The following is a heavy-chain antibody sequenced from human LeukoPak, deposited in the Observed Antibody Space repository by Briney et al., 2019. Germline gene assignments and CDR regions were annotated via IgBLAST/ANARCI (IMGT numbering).Heavy chain of an antibody. J-gene: IGHJ6*02. CDR3: ARSWYYDFWSGLGPYGMDV. CDR1: GGSISSYY. CDR2: IYTSGST. D-gene: IGHD3-3*01. V-gene: IGHV4-4*07. Sequence: PSETLSLTCTVSGGSISSYYWSWIRQPAGKGLEWIGRIYTSGSTNYNPSLKSRVTMSVDTSKNQFSLKLSSVTAADTAVYYCARSWYYDFWSGLGPYGMDVWGQGTTVTVSS.